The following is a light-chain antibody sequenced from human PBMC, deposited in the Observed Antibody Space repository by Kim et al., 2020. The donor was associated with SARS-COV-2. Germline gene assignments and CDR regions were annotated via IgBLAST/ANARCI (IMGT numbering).Light chain of an antibody. CDR2: DVS. CDR3: SSYTSSSTRV. Sequence: GQSITISCTGTSSDVGGYNYVSWYQQHPGKAPQLMIYDVSNRPSGVSNRFSGSKSGNTASLTISGLQAEDEADYYGSSYTSSSTRVFGGGTQLTVL. V-gene: IGLV2-14*03. CDR1: SSDVGGYNY. J-gene: IGLJ3*02.